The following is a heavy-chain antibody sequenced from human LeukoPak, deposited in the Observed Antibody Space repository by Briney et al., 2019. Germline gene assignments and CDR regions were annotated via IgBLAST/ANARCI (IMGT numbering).Heavy chain of an antibody. CDR1: GYTFSSYY. V-gene: IGHV1-46*01. Sequence: ASVKVSCKASGYTFSSYYVHWVRQAPGQGLEWMGMIIPSDGLTSYAQKFQGRVTMTRDMSTSTVYMELSSLRSDDTAVYYCARGRFITMVRGVSWFDPWGQGTLVTVSS. CDR2: IIPSDGLT. J-gene: IGHJ5*02. D-gene: IGHD3-10*01. CDR3: ARGRFITMVRGVSWFDP.